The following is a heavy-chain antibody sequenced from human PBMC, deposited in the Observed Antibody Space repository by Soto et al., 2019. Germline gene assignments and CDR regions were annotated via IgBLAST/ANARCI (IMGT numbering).Heavy chain of an antibody. V-gene: IGHV3-48*03. Sequence: EVQLVESGGGLVQPGGSLRLSCAVSGFTFSSSEMYWVRQAPGKGLEWISYIHPSGQPIFYADSVKGRFTISRDNANNSLFLHMSSLRAEGTAVYYCARRASRWGQGTMVTVSS. CDR1: GFTFSSSE. J-gene: IGHJ3*01. CDR2: IHPSGQPI. CDR3: ARRASR. D-gene: IGHD1-26*01.